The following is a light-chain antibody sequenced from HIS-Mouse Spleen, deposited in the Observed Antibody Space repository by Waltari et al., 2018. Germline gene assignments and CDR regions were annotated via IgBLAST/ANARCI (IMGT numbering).Light chain of an antibody. J-gene: IGKJ4*01. CDR3: QQYNNWPLT. CDR2: GAS. V-gene: IGKV3-15*01. CDR1: QSVSSN. Sequence: EIVMTQSPATLSVSPGERATLSCRASQSVSSNLAWYQQKPGQAPRLLIYGASTRATGIPARFSGSGSETEFTLTISSLQSEDFAVYYCQQYNNWPLTFGGGTKVEMK.